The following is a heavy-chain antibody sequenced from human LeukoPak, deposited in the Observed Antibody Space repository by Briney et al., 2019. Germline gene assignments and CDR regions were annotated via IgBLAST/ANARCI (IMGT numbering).Heavy chain of an antibody. CDR1: GFTFSSYA. J-gene: IGHJ4*02. V-gene: IGHV3-30*04. Sequence: PGRSLRLSCAASGFTFSSYAMHWVRQAPGKGLEWVAVISYDGSNKYYADSVKGRFTISRDNSKNTLYLQMNSLRAEDTAVYYCARASRHSLIAAPGYWGQGTLVTDSS. CDR2: ISYDGSNK. CDR3: ARASRHSLIAAPGY. D-gene: IGHD6-13*01.